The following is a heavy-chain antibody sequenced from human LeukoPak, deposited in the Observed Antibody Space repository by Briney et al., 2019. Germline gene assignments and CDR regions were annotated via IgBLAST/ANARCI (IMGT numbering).Heavy chain of an antibody. J-gene: IGHJ4*02. Sequence: GGSLRLSCAASGFPFSTAWMSWVRQAPGKGLEWVGRIKSKTDGGTTDYAAPVKGRFTISRDDSKSIAYLQMNSLKTEDTAVYYCTRGSLTTVTDFDYWGQGTLVTVSS. CDR2: IKSKTDGGTT. CDR3: TRGSLTTVTDFDY. V-gene: IGHV3-15*01. D-gene: IGHD4-17*01. CDR1: GFPFSTAW.